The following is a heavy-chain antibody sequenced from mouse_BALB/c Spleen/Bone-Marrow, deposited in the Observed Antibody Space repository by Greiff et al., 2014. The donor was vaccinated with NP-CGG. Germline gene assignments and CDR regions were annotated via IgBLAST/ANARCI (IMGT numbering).Heavy chain of an antibody. CDR1: GFTFSNYG. Sequence: EVQRVESGGDLVKPGGSLKLSCAASGFTFSNYGMSWVRQTPDKRLEWVATISSGGTYTFYPDSVKGRFTISRDNTKNTLTLQMTSLKSEDTAMYYCARRRDYDYFDYWGQGTTLTVSS. J-gene: IGHJ2*01. D-gene: IGHD2-4*01. CDR2: ISSGGTYT. CDR3: ARRRDYDYFDY. V-gene: IGHV5-6*01.